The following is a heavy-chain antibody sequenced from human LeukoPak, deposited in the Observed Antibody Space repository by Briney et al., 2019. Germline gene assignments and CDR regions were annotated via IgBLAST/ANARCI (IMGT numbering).Heavy chain of an antibody. J-gene: IGHJ4*02. Sequence: GASVKVSCKASGYTFTGYYMHWVRQAPGQGLEWMGWINPNSGGTNYAQKFQGRVTMTRDTSISTAYMELSRLRSDDTAVYYCARDRGSQWLVPGPDYWGQGTLVTVSS. V-gene: IGHV1-2*02. D-gene: IGHD6-19*01. CDR1: GYTFTGYY. CDR3: ARDRGSQWLVPGPDY. CDR2: INPNSGGT.